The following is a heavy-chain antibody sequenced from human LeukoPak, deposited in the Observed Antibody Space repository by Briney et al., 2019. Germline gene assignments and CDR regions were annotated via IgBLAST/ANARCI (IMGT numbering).Heavy chain of an antibody. CDR2: ISASGAST. D-gene: IGHD2-21*02. V-gene: IGHV3-23*01. Sequence: GGSLRLSCAASGPTLSNYDMSWVRQAPGKGLEWVSGISASGASTYAADSVKGRFTISRDNSNNTLYLQMNSLRAEDTAMYYCVRKSGVMSVVVTSNYFDYWGQGTLVTVSS. CDR1: GPTLSNYD. CDR3: VRKSGVMSVVVTSNYFDY. J-gene: IGHJ4*02.